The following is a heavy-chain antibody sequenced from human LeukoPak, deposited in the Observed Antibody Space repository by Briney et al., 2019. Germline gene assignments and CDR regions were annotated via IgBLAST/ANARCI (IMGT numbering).Heavy chain of an antibody. CDR2: TYYRSKWYN. V-gene: IGHV6-1*01. CDR1: GDSVSSNSAA. J-gene: IGHJ3*02. CDR3: ARVIPYDYVWGRYEGAFDI. D-gene: IGHD3-16*01. Sequence: SQTLSLTCAISGDSVSSNSAAWNWIRQSPSRGLEWLGRTYYRSKWYNDYAVSVKSRITINPDTSKNQFSLQLNSVTPEDTAVYYCARVIPYDYVWGRYEGAFDIWGQGTMVTVSS.